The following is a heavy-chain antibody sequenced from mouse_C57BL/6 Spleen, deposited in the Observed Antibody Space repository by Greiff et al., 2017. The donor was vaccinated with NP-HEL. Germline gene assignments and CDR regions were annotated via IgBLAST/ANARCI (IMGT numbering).Heavy chain of an antibody. CDR2: INPSNGGT. D-gene: IGHD1-1*01. J-gene: IGHJ2*01. V-gene: IGHV1-53*01. CDR1: GYTFTSYW. Sequence: QVQLQQPGTELVKPGASVKLSCKASGYTFTSYWMHWVKQRPGQGLEWIGNINPSNGGTNYNEKFKSKATLTVDTSSSTAYMQLSSLTAEDSAVYDWARDGLYYGSSSCDYWGQGTTLTVSS. CDR3: ARDGLYYGSSSCDY.